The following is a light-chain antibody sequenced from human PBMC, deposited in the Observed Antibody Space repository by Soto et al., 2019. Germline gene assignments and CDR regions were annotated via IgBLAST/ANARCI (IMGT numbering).Light chain of an antibody. CDR3: QQYNNWPIT. Sequence: EIVMTQSPATLSVSPGERATLSCRASQRIDTSLAWYQQRPGQAPRLPIYGASTRATGIPARFSGSGSGTEFTLTISSLQSEDFAVYYCQQYNNWPITFGQGTRLEI. J-gene: IGKJ5*01. CDR1: QRIDTS. V-gene: IGKV3-15*01. CDR2: GAS.